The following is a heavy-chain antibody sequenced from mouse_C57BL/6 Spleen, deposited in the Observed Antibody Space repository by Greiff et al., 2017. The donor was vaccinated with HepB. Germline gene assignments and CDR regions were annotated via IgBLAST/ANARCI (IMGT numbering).Heavy chain of an antibody. CDR3: TRKRPSAAQDY. V-gene: IGHV1-15*01. D-gene: IGHD3-2*02. J-gene: IGHJ2*01. CDR1: GYTFTDYE. CDR2: IDPETGGT. Sequence: QVQLQQSGAELVRPGASVTLSCQASGYTFTDYEMHWVKQTPVHGLEWIGAIDPETGGTAYNQKFKGNAILTADKSSSTAYMERRSLTSENSAVYYCTRKRPSAAQDYWGQGITRTVAS.